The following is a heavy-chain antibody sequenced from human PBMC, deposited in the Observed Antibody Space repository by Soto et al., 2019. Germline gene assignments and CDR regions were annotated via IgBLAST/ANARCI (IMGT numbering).Heavy chain of an antibody. CDR1: GYTFTHYW. D-gene: IGHD1-26*01. CDR2: IYPSVSRV. J-gene: IGHJ4*02. Sequence: GESLKISCKVSGYTFTHYWLAWVRQVPGKGLEWVGFIYPSVSRVTYSPSFQGRVTISADNSITTSSLQFSSLKTSDTATYFCARPRDSGSYYYSFDSWGQGTPVTVSS. CDR3: ARPRDSGSYYYSFDS. V-gene: IGHV5-51*01.